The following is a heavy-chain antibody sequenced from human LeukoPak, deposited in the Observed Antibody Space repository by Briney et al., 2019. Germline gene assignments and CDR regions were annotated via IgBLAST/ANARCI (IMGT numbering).Heavy chain of an antibody. CDR1: GASICSGGYS. J-gene: IGHJ5*02. V-gene: IGHV4-30-2*01. D-gene: IGHD3-16*01. Sequence: SQTLSLTCVVSGASICSGGYSWSWIRQPPGKGLEWIGCIYHSGGTHYNPSLKSRVTMSVDMSKNQISLNLNSVTAADTAVYYCARDIWGSSTWGPGTLVTVSS. CDR3: ARDIWGSST. CDR2: IYHSGGT.